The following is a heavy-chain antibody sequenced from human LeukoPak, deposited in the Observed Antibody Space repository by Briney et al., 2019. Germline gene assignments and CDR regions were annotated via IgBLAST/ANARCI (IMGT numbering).Heavy chain of an antibody. CDR2: IYYSGST. Sequence: SETLSLTCAVYGGSFSGYYWSWIRQPPGKGLEWIGYIYYSGSTNYNPSLKSRVTISVDTSKNQFSLKLSSVTAADTAVYYCARAPPIAAAGGVDSWGQGTLVTVSS. V-gene: IGHV4-59*01. J-gene: IGHJ4*02. CDR3: ARAPPIAAAGGVDS. CDR1: GGSFSGYY. D-gene: IGHD6-13*01.